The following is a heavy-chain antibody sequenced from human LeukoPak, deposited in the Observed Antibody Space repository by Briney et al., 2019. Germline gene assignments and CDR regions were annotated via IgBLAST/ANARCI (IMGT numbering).Heavy chain of an antibody. CDR2: SNPRDGSA. D-gene: IGHD3-10*01. J-gene: IGHJ3*01. CDR3: TREGSSLKFFDL. Sequence: GASVKVSFKASGFSFTAYYMHWVRQAPGQGLEWMALSNPRDGSADYAQKFRGRVTMTRDTSTSTVYMELSSLRSEDTAVYYCTREGSSLKFFDLWGQGTLVTVSS. CDR1: GFSFTAYY. V-gene: IGHV1-46*01.